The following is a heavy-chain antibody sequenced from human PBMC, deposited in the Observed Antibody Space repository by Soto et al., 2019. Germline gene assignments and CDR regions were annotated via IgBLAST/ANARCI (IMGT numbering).Heavy chain of an antibody. Sequence: PSETLSLTCAVYGGSFSGYYWSWIRQPPGKGLEWIREINHSGSTNYNPSLKSRVTISVDTSKNQFSLKLSSVTAADTAVYYCARLGALPLWFGELQSNWFDPWGQGTLVTVSS. CDR3: ARLGALPLWFGELQSNWFDP. V-gene: IGHV4-34*01. CDR2: INHSGST. D-gene: IGHD3-10*01. CDR1: GGSFSGYY. J-gene: IGHJ5*02.